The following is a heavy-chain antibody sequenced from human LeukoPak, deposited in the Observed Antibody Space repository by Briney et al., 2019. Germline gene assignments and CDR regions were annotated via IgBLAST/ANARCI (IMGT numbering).Heavy chain of an antibody. J-gene: IGHJ6*04. Sequence: GGSLGLSCAASGFTFSSYSMNWVRQAPGKGLEWVSSISSSSSYIYYADSVKGRFTISRDNAKNSLYLQMNSLRAEDTAVYYCARDTNHYYYYYGMDVWGKGTTVTVSS. CDR2: ISSSSSYI. V-gene: IGHV3-21*01. CDR1: GFTFSSYS. CDR3: ARDTNHYYYYYGMDV. D-gene: IGHD2-8*01.